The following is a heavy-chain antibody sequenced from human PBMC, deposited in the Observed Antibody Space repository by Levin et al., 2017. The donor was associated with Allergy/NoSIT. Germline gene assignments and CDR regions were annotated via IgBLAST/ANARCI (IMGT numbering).Heavy chain of an antibody. CDR1: GGSISSGDYY. CDR2: VHYSGST. CDR3: AREEMVRYYFYGVDG. J-gene: IGHJ6*02. D-gene: IGHD5-18*01. Sequence: SQTLSLTCTVSGGSISSGDYYWSWIRQPPGRGLEWIGYVHYSGSTYYNPSLKSRLTISVDTSKNQFSLKLNSVTAADTAVYYCAREEMVRYYFYGVDGWGPGTTVTVSS. V-gene: IGHV4-30-4*01.